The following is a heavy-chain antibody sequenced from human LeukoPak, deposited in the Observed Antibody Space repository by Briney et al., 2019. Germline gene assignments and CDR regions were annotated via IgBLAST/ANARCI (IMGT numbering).Heavy chain of an antibody. CDR3: ATHPYCSGGSCQLNYYYFIDV. J-gene: IGHJ6*03. CDR1: GFTFSSYA. V-gene: IGHV3-23*01. Sequence: PGGSLRLSCAASGFTFSSYAMSWVRQAPGKGLERVSGITGSGINTQSADSVKGRFTISRDNSKNMLSLQMDSLRAEDTAVYYCATHPYCSGGSCQLNYYYFIDVWGKGTTVTVSS. CDR2: ITGSGINT. D-gene: IGHD2-15*01.